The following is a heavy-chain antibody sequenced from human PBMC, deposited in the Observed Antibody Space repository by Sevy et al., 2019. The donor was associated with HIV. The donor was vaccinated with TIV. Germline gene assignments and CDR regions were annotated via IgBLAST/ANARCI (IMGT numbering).Heavy chain of an antibody. V-gene: IGHV3-30-3*01. CDR2: ISYDGSNK. Sequence: GGSLRLSCAASGFTFSSYAMHWVRQAPGKGLEWVAVISYDGSNKYYADSVKGRFTISRDNSKNTLYLQMTSLRAEDTAVYYCARRRGSGWSESFDYWCQGTLVTVYS. D-gene: IGHD6-19*01. CDR3: ARRRGSGWSESFDY. J-gene: IGHJ4*02. CDR1: GFTFSSYA.